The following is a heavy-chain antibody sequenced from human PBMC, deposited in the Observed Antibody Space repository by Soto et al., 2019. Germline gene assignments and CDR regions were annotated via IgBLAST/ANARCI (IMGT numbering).Heavy chain of an antibody. D-gene: IGHD5-18*01. CDR3: AKDEGRYTYGLRDC. Sequence: GGSLRLSCAASGFTFSNYGMHWVRQAPGKGLEWVAVIWYDGSYKYYADSVKGRFTISRDNSRTTLYLQMNSLRAEDTAVYYCAKDEGRYTYGLRDCRGQGTLVTVSS. V-gene: IGHV3-33*06. J-gene: IGHJ4*02. CDR1: GFTFSNYG. CDR2: IWYDGSYK.